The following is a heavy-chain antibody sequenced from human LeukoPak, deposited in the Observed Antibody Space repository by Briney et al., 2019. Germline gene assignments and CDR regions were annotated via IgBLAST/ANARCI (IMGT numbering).Heavy chain of an antibody. CDR3: ARDKIVGATLFDF. CDR2: IKQDGSEM. CDR1: GFTFSTYW. D-gene: IGHD1-26*01. J-gene: IGHJ4*02. V-gene: IGHV3-7*01. Sequence: GGSLRLSCAASGFTFSTYWMRWVRQAPGKGPEWVANIKQDGSEMYYVDSVKGRFTISRDNAKNSLYLQMNGLRAEDTAMYYCARDKIVGATLFDFWGQGILVTVSS.